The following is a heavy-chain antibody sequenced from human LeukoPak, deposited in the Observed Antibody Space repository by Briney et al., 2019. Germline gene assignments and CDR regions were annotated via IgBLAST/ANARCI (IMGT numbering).Heavy chain of an antibody. Sequence: GGSLRLSCAASGFTVTSNYVSWVRQAPGKGLDWVSGFSGGGGTYYADSVKGRFTISRDNSKNTLYLQMNSLRAEDTAVYYCARGSRAGGVDSYFDYWGQGTLVTVSS. CDR1: GFTVTSNY. V-gene: IGHV3-53*01. CDR2: FSGGGGT. J-gene: IGHJ4*02. D-gene: IGHD2-21*01. CDR3: ARGSRAGGVDSYFDY.